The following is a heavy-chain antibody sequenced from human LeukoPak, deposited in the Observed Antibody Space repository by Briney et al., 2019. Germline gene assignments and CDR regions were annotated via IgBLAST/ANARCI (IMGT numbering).Heavy chain of an antibody. CDR2: INPNSGGT. Sequence: ASVKVFCKASGYTFTGYYMHWVRQAPGQGLEWMGWINPNSGGTNYAQKFHGRVTMTRDTSISTAYMELSRLRSDDTAVYYCQVVVAATPYYFDYWGQGTLVTVSS. V-gene: IGHV1-2*02. J-gene: IGHJ4*02. D-gene: IGHD2-15*01. CDR3: QVVVAATPYYFDY. CDR1: GYTFTGYY.